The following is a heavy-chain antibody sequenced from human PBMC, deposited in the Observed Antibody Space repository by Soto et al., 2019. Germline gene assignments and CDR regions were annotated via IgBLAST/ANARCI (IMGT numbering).Heavy chain of an antibody. D-gene: IGHD2-2*01. CDR1: GGTFSSYA. J-gene: IGHJ4*02. CDR3: ARGPSNCSSTSCPRLDY. V-gene: IGHV1-69*13. CDR2: IIPIFGTA. Sequence: SVKVSCKASGGTFSSYAISWVRQAPGQGLEWMGGIIPIFGTANYAQKFQGRVTITADESTSTAYMELSSLRSEDTAVYYCARGPSNCSSTSCPRLDYWGQGTLVTVSS.